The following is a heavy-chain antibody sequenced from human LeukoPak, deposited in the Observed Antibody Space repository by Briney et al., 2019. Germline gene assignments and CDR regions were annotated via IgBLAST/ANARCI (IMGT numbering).Heavy chain of an antibody. Sequence: GGSLRLSCAASGFTFSSYSTNWVRQAPGKGLEWVSSISSSSSYIYYADSVKGRFTISRDNAKNSLYLQMNSLRAEDTAVYYCARDGIVVVTAIPAYYYYGMDVWGQGTAVTVSS. CDR2: ISSSSSYI. J-gene: IGHJ6*02. D-gene: IGHD2-21*02. CDR3: ARDGIVVVTAIPAYYYYGMDV. V-gene: IGHV3-21*01. CDR1: GFTFSSYS.